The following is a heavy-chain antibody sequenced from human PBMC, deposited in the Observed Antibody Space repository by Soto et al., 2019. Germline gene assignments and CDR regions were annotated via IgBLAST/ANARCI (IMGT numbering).Heavy chain of an antibody. CDR1: GFALSSNGVG. Sequence: QITLKESGPALVTPTQTLTLTCTLSGFALSSNGVGVGWIRQSPGKALEWLALIFWNDDKRYSPSVKSRLTITKDTSKNQVVLTMTNMDPVDTATYYCAHTFRSGDYVSGYFDLWGRGTLVTVSS. CDR3: AHTFRSGDYVSGYFDL. CDR2: IFWNDDK. J-gene: IGHJ2*01. D-gene: IGHD4-17*01. V-gene: IGHV2-5*01.